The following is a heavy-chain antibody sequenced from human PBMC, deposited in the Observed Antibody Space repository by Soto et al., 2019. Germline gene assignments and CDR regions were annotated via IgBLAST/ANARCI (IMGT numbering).Heavy chain of an antibody. J-gene: IGHJ6*02. V-gene: IGHV3-30-3*01. D-gene: IGHD1-1*01. CDR2: ISYDGSNK. CDR1: GFTFSSYA. CDR3: ASGYVGGGYYYYGMDV. Sequence: ESGGGVVPPGRSLRLSCAASGFTFSSYAMHWVRQAPGKGLEWVAVISYDGSNKYYADSVKGRFTISRDNSKNTLYLQMNSLRAEDTAVYYCASGYVGGGYYYYGMDVWGQGTTAPVSS.